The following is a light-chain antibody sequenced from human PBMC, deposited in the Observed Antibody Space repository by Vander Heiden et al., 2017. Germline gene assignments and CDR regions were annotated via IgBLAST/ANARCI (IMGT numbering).Light chain of an antibody. Sequence: DIQATQSPSTLSASVGDRVTITCRASESISNWLAWYQQKPGKTPKLLIYKASSLESGVPSRFSGSGSGTEFTLTISSLQPDDFATYYCQQYNGYSLTFGGGTKVEIK. J-gene: IGKJ4*01. CDR2: KAS. V-gene: IGKV1-5*03. CDR1: ESISNW. CDR3: QQYNGYSLT.